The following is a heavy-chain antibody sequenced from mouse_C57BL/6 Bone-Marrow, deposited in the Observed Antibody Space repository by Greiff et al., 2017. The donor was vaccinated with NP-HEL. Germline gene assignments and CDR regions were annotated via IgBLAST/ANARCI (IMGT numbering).Heavy chain of an antibody. D-gene: IGHD2-4*01. V-gene: IGHV1-61*01. CDR2: IYPSDSET. CDR3: ARNYDLGASFDY. J-gene: IGHJ2*01. Sequence: QVQLQQPGAELVRPGSSVKLSCKASGYTFTSYWMDWVKQRPGQGLEWIGNIYPSDSETHYNQKFKDKATLTVDKSSSTAYMQLSSLTSEDSAVYYCARNYDLGASFDYWGQSTTLTVSS. CDR1: GYTFTSYW.